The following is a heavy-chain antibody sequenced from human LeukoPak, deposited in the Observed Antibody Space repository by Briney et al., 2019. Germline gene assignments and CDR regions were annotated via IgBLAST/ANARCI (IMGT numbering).Heavy chain of an antibody. CDR3: ARGPRGRGSTS. CDR1: GGSFSGYY. CDR2: INHSGST. D-gene: IGHD2-2*01. V-gene: IGHV4-34*01. J-gene: IGHJ4*02. Sequence: SETLSLTCAVYGGSFSGYYWSWIRQPPGKGLEWIGEINHSGSTNYNPSLKSRVTISVDTSKNKFSLKLSSVTAADTAVYYCARGPRGRGSTSWGQGTLVTVSS.